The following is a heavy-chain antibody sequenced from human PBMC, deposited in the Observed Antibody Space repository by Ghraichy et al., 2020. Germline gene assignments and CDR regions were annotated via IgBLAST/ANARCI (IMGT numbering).Heavy chain of an antibody. D-gene: IGHD3-16*01. J-gene: IGHJ2*01. CDR1: GGSISSYY. Sequence: ETLSLTCTVSGGSISSYYWSWIRQPPGKGLEWIGYIYYSGSTNYNPSLKSRVTISVDTSKNQFSLKLSSVTAADTAVYYCARGGLGGLWYFDLWGRGTLVTVSS. CDR2: IYYSGST. V-gene: IGHV4-59*01. CDR3: ARGGLGGLWYFDL.